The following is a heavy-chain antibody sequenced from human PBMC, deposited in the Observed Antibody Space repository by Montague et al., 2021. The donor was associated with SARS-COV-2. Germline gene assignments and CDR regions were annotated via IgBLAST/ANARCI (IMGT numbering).Heavy chain of an antibody. V-gene: IGHV4-61*01. CDR2: IYYSGST. D-gene: IGHD3-3*01. Sequence: SETLSLTCTVSGDSVSSGSYYWSWIRQPPGKGLEWIGYIYYSGSTNYNPSLKSRVTISVDTSKNQFSLKLSSVTAADMAVYYCARHPWHITIFGVVTRYGMDVWGQGTTVTVSS. J-gene: IGHJ6*02. CDR3: ARHPWHITIFGVVTRYGMDV. CDR1: GDSVSSGSYY.